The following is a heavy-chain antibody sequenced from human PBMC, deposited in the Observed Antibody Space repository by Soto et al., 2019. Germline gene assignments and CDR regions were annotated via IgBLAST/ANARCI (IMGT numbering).Heavy chain of an antibody. V-gene: IGHV4-39*01. Sequence: QMQLQESGPGLVKTSETLSLTCTVSGGSIRESGLYWGWIRQSPGKGLEWIGSIFFSGRTHYNPSLKSRVSISIDAAKNQFSLNVISVTAADTGVYYCVRSIMACCGKVTTVTFA. CDR1: GGSIRESGLY. J-gene: IGHJ6*03. CDR3: VRSIMAC. CDR2: IFFSGRT.